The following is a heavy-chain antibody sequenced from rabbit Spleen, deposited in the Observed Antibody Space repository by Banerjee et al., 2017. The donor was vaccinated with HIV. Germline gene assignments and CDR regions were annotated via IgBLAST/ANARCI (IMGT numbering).Heavy chain of an antibody. CDR2: IGIGSGST. Sequence: QEQLVESGGGLVQPEGSLTLTCTASGFSFSSYWMCWVRQAPGKGLTWIGCIGIGSGSTYYASWVNGRFTISKTSSTTVTLQMTSLTAADTATYFCVRSTNSVAYRIDLWGQGTLVTVS. CDR1: GFSFSSYW. V-gene: IGHV1S45*01. D-gene: IGHD6-1*01. CDR3: VRSTNSVAYRIDL. J-gene: IGHJ3*01.